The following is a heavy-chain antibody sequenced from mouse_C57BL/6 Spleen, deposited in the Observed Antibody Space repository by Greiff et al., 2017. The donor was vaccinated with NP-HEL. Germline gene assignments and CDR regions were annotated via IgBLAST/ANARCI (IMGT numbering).Heavy chain of an antibody. CDR2: ISSGSSTI. J-gene: IGHJ4*01. CDR3: ARLYYYGSSYGYYAMDY. D-gene: IGHD1-1*01. V-gene: IGHV5-17*01. CDR1: GFTFSDYG. Sequence: EVQRVESGGGLVKPGGSLKLSCAASGFTFSDYGMHWVRQAPEKGLEWVAYISSGSSTIYYADTVKGRFTISRDNAKNTLFLQMTSLRSEDTAMYYCARLYYYGSSYGYYAMDYWGQGTSVTVSS.